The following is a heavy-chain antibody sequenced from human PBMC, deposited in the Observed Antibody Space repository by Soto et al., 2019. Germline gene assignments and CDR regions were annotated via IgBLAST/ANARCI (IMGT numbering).Heavy chain of an antibody. CDR3: VRDRRLRGHPFDI. CDR1: GFTFSSYA. Sequence: EVQVLESGGGLVQPGGSLRLSCAASGFTFSSYAMSWVRQAPGKGLEWVSAISGRTGSTSYADSVKGRFTISRDNSRNTLYLQMNSLRAEDTAVYYCVRDRRLRGHPFDIWGQGTFVTVSS. V-gene: IGHV3-23*01. CDR2: ISGRTGST. J-gene: IGHJ3*02. D-gene: IGHD2-21*02.